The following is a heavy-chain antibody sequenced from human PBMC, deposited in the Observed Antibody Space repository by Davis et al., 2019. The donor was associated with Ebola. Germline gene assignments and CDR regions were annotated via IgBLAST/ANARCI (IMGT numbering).Heavy chain of an antibody. CDR1: GFDVTTNY. CDR3: ARGAKTTAYWYLDL. CDR2: IYGGGST. Sequence: GGSLRLSCAASGFDVTTNYMSWVRQAPGKGLEWVSIIYGGGSTYYADSVKGRFTISRDKSKNSLFLQMNSLRVEDTAVYYCARGAKTTAYWYLDLWGRGTLVTVSS. J-gene: IGHJ2*01. D-gene: IGHD4-11*01. V-gene: IGHV3-66*01.